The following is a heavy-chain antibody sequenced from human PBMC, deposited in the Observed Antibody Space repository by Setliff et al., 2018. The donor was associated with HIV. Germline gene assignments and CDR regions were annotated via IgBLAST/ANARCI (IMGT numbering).Heavy chain of an antibody. Sequence: PGGSLRLSCAASGFSFSTHWMHWVRQTPGKGLVWVSRIDADETNTNYADSVKGRFTISRDNAKNTLYLQMNSLRVEDTAVYYCVSGDYVWGNYRVGDYWGQGTLVTVSS. CDR2: IDADETNT. J-gene: IGHJ4*02. CDR3: VSGDYVWGNYRVGDY. V-gene: IGHV3-74*01. CDR1: GFSFSTHW. D-gene: IGHD3-16*02.